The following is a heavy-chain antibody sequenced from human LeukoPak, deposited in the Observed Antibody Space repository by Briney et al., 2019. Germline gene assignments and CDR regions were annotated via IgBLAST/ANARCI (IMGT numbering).Heavy chain of an antibody. V-gene: IGHV1-18*01. CDR3: AGGDTYYYDSSGYYSSMDV. CDR1: GYKFTDYG. J-gene: IGHJ6*03. D-gene: IGHD3-22*01. Sequence: ASVKVSCKASGYKFTDYGISWVRQAPGQGLEWMGWISPYNGNTIYAQKFQGRVTITADKSTSTAYMELSSLRSEDTAVYYCAGGDTYYYDSSGYYSSMDVWGKGTTVTVSS. CDR2: ISPYNGNT.